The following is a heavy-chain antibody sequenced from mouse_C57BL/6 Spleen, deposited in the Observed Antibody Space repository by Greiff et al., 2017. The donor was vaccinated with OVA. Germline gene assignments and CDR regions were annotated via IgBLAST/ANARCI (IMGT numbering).Heavy chain of an antibody. CDR3: ARQEDYGIYYAMDY. V-gene: IGHV2-6-1*01. CDR1: GFSLTSYG. Sequence: VNVVESGPGLVAPSQSLSITCTVSGFSLTSYGVHWVRQPPGKGLEWLVVIWSDGSTTYNSALKSRLSISKDNSKSQVFLKMNSLQTDDTAMYYCARQEDYGIYYAMDYWGQGTSVTVSS. J-gene: IGHJ4*01. CDR2: IWSDGST. D-gene: IGHD2-4*01.